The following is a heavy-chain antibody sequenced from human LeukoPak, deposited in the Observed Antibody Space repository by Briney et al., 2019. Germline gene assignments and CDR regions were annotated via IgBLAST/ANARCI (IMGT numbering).Heavy chain of an antibody. CDR1: GGTFSSYA. D-gene: IGHD5-18*01. J-gene: IGHJ4*02. V-gene: IGHV1-69*04. Sequence: SVKVSCKASGGTFSSYAISWVRQAPGQGLEWVGRIIPILGIANYAQKFQGRVTITADKSTSTAYMELSSLRSEDTAVYYCARDDGYSYGFDYWGQGTLVTVSS. CDR2: IIPILGIA. CDR3: ARDDGYSYGFDY.